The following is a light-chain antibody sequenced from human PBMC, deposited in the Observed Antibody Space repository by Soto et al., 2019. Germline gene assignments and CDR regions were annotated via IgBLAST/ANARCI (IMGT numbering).Light chain of an antibody. V-gene: IGKV3-11*01. J-gene: IGKJ2*01. Sequence: IVLTQSPATLSLSPGERATLSCRASQSVNCYLAWYQQKPGQAPRLLIYDASSRATGIPARFSGSGSGTDFTLTISSLEPEDFAVYYCQQRDNWPEYTFGQGTMLEI. CDR1: QSVNCY. CDR3: QQRDNWPEYT. CDR2: DAS.